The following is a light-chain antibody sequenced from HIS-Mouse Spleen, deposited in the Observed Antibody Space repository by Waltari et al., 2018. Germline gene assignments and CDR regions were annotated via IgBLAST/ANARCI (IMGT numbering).Light chain of an antibody. J-gene: IGLJ2*01. Sequence: QSALTQPASVSGSPGQSITISCTGTSSDVGSYNLVSWYQQHPGKDPKRMIYEGSKRPAGVSNRFSGSKSGNTASLTISGLQAEDEADYYCCSYAGSSTVVFGGGTKLTVL. CDR1: SSDVGSYNL. CDR2: EGS. V-gene: IGLV2-23*01. CDR3: CSYAGSSTVV.